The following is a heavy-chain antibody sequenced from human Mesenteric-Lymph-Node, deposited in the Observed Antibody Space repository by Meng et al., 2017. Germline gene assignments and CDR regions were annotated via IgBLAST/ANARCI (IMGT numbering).Heavy chain of an antibody. V-gene: IGHV4-31*03. D-gene: IGHD6-6*01. CDR1: GGSSSRGGFY. CDR2: IYYSGST. J-gene: IGHJ4*02. CDR3: ARDLGSIAALGY. Sequence: QWQLQEPGPGLVKPSHALSLTCTVSGGSSSRGGFYWSWIRQHSGKGLEWIGYIYYSGSTYYNPSLRSRVAISIDTSKNQFSLRLNSVTAADTAVYYCARDLGSIAALGYWGQGTLVTVSS.